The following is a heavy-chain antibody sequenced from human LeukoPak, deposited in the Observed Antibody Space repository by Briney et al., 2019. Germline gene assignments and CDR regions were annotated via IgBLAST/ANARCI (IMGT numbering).Heavy chain of an antibody. D-gene: IGHD2-21*02. V-gene: IGHV3-48*03. CDR3: AREGLQFDY. J-gene: IGHJ4*02. CDR2: ISTSGTTI. CDR1: GFTFSSYE. Sequence: GGSLILSCAASGFTFSSYEMNWVRQAPGKGLEWVSYISTSGTTIYYADSVKGRFTISRDNAKNSLYLQMNSLRAEDTAVYYCAREGLQFDYWGQGTLVTVSS.